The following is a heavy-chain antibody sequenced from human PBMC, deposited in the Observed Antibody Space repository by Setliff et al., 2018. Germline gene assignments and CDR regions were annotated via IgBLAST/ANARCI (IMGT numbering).Heavy chain of an antibody. CDR2: IKQDGSEK. CDR1: GFTFSDYW. V-gene: IGHV3-7*01. D-gene: IGHD3-22*01. CDR3: ARLALTGYDSSGYYYALDYYYYMDV. J-gene: IGHJ6*03. Sequence: PGGSLRLSCVGSGFTFSDYWMSWVRQAPGKGLEWVANIKQDGSEKNYVDSVKGRFTISRDNARNSLYLQMNSLRAGDTAVYYCARLALTGYDSSGYYYALDYYYYMDVWGKGTTVTVSS.